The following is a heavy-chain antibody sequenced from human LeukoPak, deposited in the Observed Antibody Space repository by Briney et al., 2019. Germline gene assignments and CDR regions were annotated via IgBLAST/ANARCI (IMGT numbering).Heavy chain of an antibody. Sequence: GGSLRLSCAASGFTFSSYGMHWVRQAPGKGLEWVAVIWYDGSNKYYADSVKGRFTISRDNSKNPLYLQMNSLRAEDTAVYYCARVRSSGYYYSAFDYWGQGTLVTVSS. V-gene: IGHV3-33*01. D-gene: IGHD3-22*01. J-gene: IGHJ4*02. CDR1: GFTFSSYG. CDR2: IWYDGSNK. CDR3: ARVRSSGYYYSAFDY.